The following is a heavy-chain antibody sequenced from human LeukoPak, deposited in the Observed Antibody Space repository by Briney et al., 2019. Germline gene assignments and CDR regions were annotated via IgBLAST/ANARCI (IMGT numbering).Heavy chain of an antibody. CDR3: ARSKGGSSGWYFPY. CDR1: GGTFSSYA. J-gene: IGHJ4*02. V-gene: IGHV1-69*13. Sequence: SVKVSCKASGGTFSSYAISWVRQAPGQGLEWMGGIIPIFGTANYAQKLQGRVTITADESTSTAYMELSSLRSEDTAVYYCARSKGGSSGWYFPYWGQGTLVTVSS. CDR2: IIPIFGTA. D-gene: IGHD6-19*01.